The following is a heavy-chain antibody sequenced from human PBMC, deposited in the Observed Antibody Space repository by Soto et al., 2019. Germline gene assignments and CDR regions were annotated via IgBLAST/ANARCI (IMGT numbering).Heavy chain of an antibody. Sequence: VSLRLSCAASGFTFSRFWMHWVRQAPGKGLVWVSRIYSDGSGPMYADSVKGRFTISRDNAKSTLYLQMNSLRAEDTAVYYCATLNSFGSDYWGQGTLVTVSS. CDR3: ATLNSFGSDY. D-gene: IGHD5-18*01. V-gene: IGHV3-74*03. CDR1: GFTFSRFW. J-gene: IGHJ4*02. CDR2: IYSDGSGP.